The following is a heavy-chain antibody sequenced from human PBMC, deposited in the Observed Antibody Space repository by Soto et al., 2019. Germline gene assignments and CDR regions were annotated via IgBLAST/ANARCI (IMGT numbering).Heavy chain of an antibody. D-gene: IGHD4-17*01. V-gene: IGHV3-23*01. Sequence: GGSLRLSCAASGFTFSSYAMSWVRQAPGKGLEWVSAISGSGGSTYYADSVKGRFTISRDNSKNTLYLQMNSLRAEDTAVYYCAKDLGGYGDYADHFDYWGQGTLVTVSS. CDR3: AKDLGGYGDYADHFDY. CDR1: GFTFSSYA. CDR2: ISGSGGST. J-gene: IGHJ4*02.